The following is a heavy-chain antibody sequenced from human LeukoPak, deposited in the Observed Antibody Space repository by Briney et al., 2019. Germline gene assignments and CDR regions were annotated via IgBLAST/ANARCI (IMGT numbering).Heavy chain of an antibody. Sequence: PGGSLRLSCAASGFTFSSYEMNWVRQAPGKGLEWVAVISYDGSNKYYADSVKGRFTISRDNSKNTLYLQMNSLRAEDTAVYYCAKDFHYYYYYMDVWGKGTTVTVSS. CDR2: ISYDGSNK. J-gene: IGHJ6*03. V-gene: IGHV3-30*18. CDR3: AKDFHYYYYYMDV. CDR1: GFTFSSYE.